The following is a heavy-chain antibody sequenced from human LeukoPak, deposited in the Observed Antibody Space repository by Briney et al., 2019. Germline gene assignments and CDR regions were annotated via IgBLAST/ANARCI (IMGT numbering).Heavy chain of an antibody. CDR2: ISYDGSKK. CDR1: GFTFRTYV. Sequence: GRSLRLSCAASGFTFRTYVMHWVRQAPGKGLEWVAFISYDGSKKYYGDSVKGRFTISRDNSKNTLYLQMNSLRAEDTAVYYCAKDRWIGYCSSTSCYNWFDPWGQGTLVTVSS. V-gene: IGHV3-30*04. D-gene: IGHD2-2*01. J-gene: IGHJ5*02. CDR3: AKDRWIGYCSSTSCYNWFDP.